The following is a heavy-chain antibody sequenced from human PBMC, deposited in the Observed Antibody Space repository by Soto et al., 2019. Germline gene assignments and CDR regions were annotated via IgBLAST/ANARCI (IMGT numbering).Heavy chain of an antibody. CDR1: GFTVSNSY. CDR3: ARDRVESGYPEYFQH. J-gene: IGHJ1*01. CDR2: IYSGGST. Sequence: PGGSLRLSCAASGFTVSNSYMSWVRQAPGKGLEWVSAIYSGGSTYYADSVKGRFTISRDNSRNTLYLQMNSLRAEDTAVYYCARDRVESGYPEYFQHWGQGTLVTVSS. D-gene: IGHD3-22*01. V-gene: IGHV3-66*01.